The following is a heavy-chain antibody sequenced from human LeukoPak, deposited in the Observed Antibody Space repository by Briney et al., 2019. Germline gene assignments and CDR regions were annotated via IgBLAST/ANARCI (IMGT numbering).Heavy chain of an antibody. D-gene: IGHD6-6*01. CDR1: GSTVSNNY. CDR2: IYSGGST. J-gene: IGHJ4*02. CDR3: ASLSLGHY. Sequence: GGSLRLSCAASGSTVSNNYMSWVRQAPGKGLEWVSVIYSGGSTYYADSVKGRFTISRDTSKNTLSLQMNSLRAEDTAVYYCASLSLGHYWGQGTLVTVSS. V-gene: IGHV3-53*01.